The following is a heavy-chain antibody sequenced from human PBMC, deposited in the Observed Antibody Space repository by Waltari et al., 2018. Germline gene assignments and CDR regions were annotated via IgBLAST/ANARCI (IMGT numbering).Heavy chain of an antibody. CDR2: INHSGRT. CDR3: ARVVARYYYGSGSYLGSYMDV. V-gene: IGHV4-34*01. J-gene: IGHJ6*02. D-gene: IGHD3-10*01. CDR1: GGSFSGYY. Sequence: QVQLQQWGAGLLKPSETLSLTCAVYGGSFSGYYWSWIRQPPGKGLEWIGEINHSGRTNYNPSLKSRGTISVDTSKNQFSLKLSSVTAADTAVYYCARVVARYYYGSGSYLGSYMDVWGQGTTVTVSS.